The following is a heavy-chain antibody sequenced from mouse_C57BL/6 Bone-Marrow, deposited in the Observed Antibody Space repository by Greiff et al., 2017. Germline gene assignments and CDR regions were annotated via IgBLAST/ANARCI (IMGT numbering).Heavy chain of an antibody. CDR2: IYPRSGNT. D-gene: IGHD2-4*01. CDR3: ARGIYCDYDAGFAY. V-gene: IGHV1-81*01. Sequence: QVQLQQSGAELARPGASVKLSCKASGYTFTSYGLSWVKQRTGQGLAWIGEIYPRSGNTYYNEKFKGKATLIADQSASTAYMELRSLTSEDSAVYCCARGIYCDYDAGFAYWGQGTLVTVSA. J-gene: IGHJ3*01. CDR1: GYTFTSYG.